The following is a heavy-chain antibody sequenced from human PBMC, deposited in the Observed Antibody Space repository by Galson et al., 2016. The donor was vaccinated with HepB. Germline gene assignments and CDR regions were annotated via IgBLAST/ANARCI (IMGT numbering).Heavy chain of an antibody. V-gene: IGHV1-69*13. D-gene: IGHD3-10*01. CDR3: ASGAYYYGSGNQYYYYGMDV. J-gene: IGHJ6*02. CDR2: IIPIFGTA. CDR1: GGTFSSYA. Sequence: SVKVSCKASGGTFSSYAISWVRQAPGQGLEWMGGIIPIFGTANYAQKFQGRVTITADESTSTAYMELSSLRSEDTAVYYCASGAYYYGSGNQYYYYGMDVWGQGTMVTVSS.